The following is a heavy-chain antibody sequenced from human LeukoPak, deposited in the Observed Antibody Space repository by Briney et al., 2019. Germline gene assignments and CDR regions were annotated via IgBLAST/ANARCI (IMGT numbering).Heavy chain of an antibody. CDR1: GFTITYYG. CDR2: INHDGSIT. J-gene: IGHJ4*02. D-gene: IGHD4-17*01. V-gene: IGHV3-74*01. CDR3: TRDVFSLGES. Sequence: GGSLRLSCAASGFTITYYGMHWVRQAPGTGLVWVSHINHDGSITNYADSVKGRFTISRDIAKNTLYLQMNSLGDEDTAVYYRTRDVFSLGESWGQGTLVTVSS.